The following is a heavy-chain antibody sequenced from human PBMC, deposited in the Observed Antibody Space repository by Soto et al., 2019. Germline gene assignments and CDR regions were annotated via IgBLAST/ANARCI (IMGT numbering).Heavy chain of an antibody. CDR2: ISYSGST. V-gene: IGHV4-59*01. J-gene: IGHJ6*02. CDR1: GGSISPYF. CDR3: ARGTRATRYYNYFYGVDV. D-gene: IGHD3-3*01. Sequence: KTSETLSLTCSVSGGSISPYFWTWVRQAPGKGLEWIGYISYSGSTNYNPSLKSRLTILLSTSKKQFSLKLSSVTAADTAVYYCARGTRATRYYNYFYGVDVWGQGTTVTVSS.